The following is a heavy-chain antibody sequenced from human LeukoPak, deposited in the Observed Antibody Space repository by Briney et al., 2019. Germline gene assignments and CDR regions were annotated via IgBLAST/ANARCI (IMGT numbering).Heavy chain of an antibody. V-gene: IGHV3-9*01. Sequence: GRSLRLSCAASGFTFDDYAMHWVRQAPGKGLEWVSGISWNSGNIGYADSMKGRFTISRDNAKNSLYPQMNSLRAEDTALYYCAKDGGGYSYYGMDVWGQGTTVTVSS. CDR2: ISWNSGNI. CDR1: GFTFDDYA. D-gene: IGHD5-12*01. J-gene: IGHJ6*02. CDR3: AKDGGGYSYYGMDV.